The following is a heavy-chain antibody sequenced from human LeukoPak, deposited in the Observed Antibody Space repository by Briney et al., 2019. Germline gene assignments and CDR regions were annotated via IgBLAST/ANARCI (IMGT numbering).Heavy chain of an antibody. D-gene: IGHD3-10*01. Sequence: ASVKVSCKASGYTFTSNYIHWVRQAPGQGLEWMGIINPSGGSTSYAQKFQGRVTMTRDTSTSTVYMELSSLRSEDTAVYYCARDGTTMVRGAPSRGSDYWGQGTLVTVSS. V-gene: IGHV1-46*01. J-gene: IGHJ4*02. CDR3: ARDGTTMVRGAPSRGSDY. CDR1: GYTFTSNY. CDR2: INPSGGST.